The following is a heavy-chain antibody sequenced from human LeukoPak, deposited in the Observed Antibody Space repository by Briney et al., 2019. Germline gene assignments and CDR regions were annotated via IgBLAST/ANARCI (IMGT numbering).Heavy chain of an antibody. D-gene: IGHD3-22*01. V-gene: IGHV1-69*04. CDR1: GGTFSSYA. J-gene: IGHJ4*02. CDR3: ARAYYESSAYRHAVYFDY. CDR2: IIPILGIA. Sequence: SVKVSCKASGGTFSSYAISWVRQAPGQGLEWMGRIIPILGIANYAQKFQGRVTITADKSASTAYMELSSLRSEDTAVYYCARAYYESSAYRHAVYFDYWGQGTLVTVSS.